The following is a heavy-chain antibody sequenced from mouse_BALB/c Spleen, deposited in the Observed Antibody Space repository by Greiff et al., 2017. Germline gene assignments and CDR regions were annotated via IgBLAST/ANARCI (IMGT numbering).Heavy chain of an antibody. CDR1: GFAFSSYD. D-gene: IGHD2-4*01. CDR2: ISSGGGST. J-gene: IGHJ3*01. CDR3: ARHDDYGGFAY. V-gene: IGHV5-12-1*01. Sequence: EVQRVESGGGLVKPGGSLKLSCAASGFAFSSYDMSWVRQTPEKRLEWVAYISSGGGSTYYPDTVKGRFTISRDNAKNTLYLQMSSLRSEDTAMYYCARHDDYGGFAYWGQGTLVTVSA.